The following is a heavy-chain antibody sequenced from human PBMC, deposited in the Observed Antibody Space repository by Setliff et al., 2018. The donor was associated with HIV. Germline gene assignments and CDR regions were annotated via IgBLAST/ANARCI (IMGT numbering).Heavy chain of an antibody. CDR1: GFTVSSNY. D-gene: IGHD3-10*01. CDR2: IYSGGST. J-gene: IGHJ3*02. Sequence: GGSVRLSCAASGFTVSSNYMSWVRQAPGKGLEWVSVIYSGGSTYYADSVKGRFTISRDNSKNTLYLQMNSLRAEDTAVYYCARVRLDGSARNDAFDSWGQGTMVTVSS. CDR3: ARVRLDGSARNDAFDS. V-gene: IGHV3-53*01.